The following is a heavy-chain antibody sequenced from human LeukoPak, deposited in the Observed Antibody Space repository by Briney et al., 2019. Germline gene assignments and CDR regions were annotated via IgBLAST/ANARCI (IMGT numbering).Heavy chain of an antibody. CDR1: GFTFSSYG. CDR3: AREKAQGFIAVAGNAFDI. V-gene: IGHV3-30*02. D-gene: IGHD6-19*01. CDR2: IRYDGSNK. J-gene: IGHJ3*02. Sequence: GGSLRLSCAASGFTFSSYGMHWVRQAPGKGLEWVAFIRYDGSNKYYADSVKGRFTISRDNSKNTLYLQMNSLRAEDTAVYYCAREKAQGFIAVAGNAFDIWGQGTMVTVSS.